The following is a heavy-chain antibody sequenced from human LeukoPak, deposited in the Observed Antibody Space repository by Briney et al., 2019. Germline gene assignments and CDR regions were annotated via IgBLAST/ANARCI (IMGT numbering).Heavy chain of an antibody. Sequence: PGGSLRLSCAASGFVFSSYSMNWVRQAPGKGLEWVSYISSSSSTIYYADSVKGRFTISRDNVRNSLYLQMNSLRAEDTAVYYCARESYGGYDYWGQGTLVTVSS. V-gene: IGHV3-48*01. J-gene: IGHJ4*02. D-gene: IGHD5-12*01. CDR1: GFVFSSYS. CDR2: ISSSSSTI. CDR3: ARESYGGYDY.